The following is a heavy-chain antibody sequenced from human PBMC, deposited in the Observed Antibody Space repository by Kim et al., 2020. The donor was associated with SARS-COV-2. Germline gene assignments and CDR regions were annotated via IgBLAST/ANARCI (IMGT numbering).Heavy chain of an antibody. CDR1: GFTFSSYA. J-gene: IGHJ4*02. CDR2: ISANAVAT. CDR3: AKLSARNYFDY. V-gene: IGHV3-23*01. D-gene: IGHD3-16*02. Sequence: GGSLRLSCSVSGFTFSSYAMSWVRQAPGKGLEWVSTISANAVATYYADSVKGRFTISRDNSENMLYLQMSSLGAEATAIYYCAKLSARNYFDYWGQGTLV.